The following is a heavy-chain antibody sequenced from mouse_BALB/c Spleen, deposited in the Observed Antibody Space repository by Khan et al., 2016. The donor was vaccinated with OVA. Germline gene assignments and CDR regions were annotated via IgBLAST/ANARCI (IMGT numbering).Heavy chain of an antibody. D-gene: IGHD2-12*01. CDR1: GFNIKDTY. CDR2: IYPANGYT. V-gene: IGHV14-3*02. J-gene: IGHJ3*01. Sequence: EVQLQETGAELVKPGASVKLSCTTSGFNIKDTYIHWVKQRPEQGLEWIGRIYPANGYTNFAPKFQGKATITTDTSSNAAYLQLSSLTSEDTAVYYCARITSYDGSYWGQGTLVTVSS. CDR3: ARITSYDGSY.